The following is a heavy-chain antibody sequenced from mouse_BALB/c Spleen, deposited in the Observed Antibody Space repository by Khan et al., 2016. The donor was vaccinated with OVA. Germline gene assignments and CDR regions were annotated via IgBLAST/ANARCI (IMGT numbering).Heavy chain of an antibody. D-gene: IGHD1-2*01. CDR1: GYTFTDYY. CDR2: ISPGSGDT. Sequence: QVQLQQSGAELARPGASVKLSCKASGYTFTDYYINWVKQRTGQGLEWIGEISPGSGDTYYNERFKGKATLTADKSSSTAYMQLSSLTSEASAVYCCARRNYFGYTFAYWGQGTPVTVSA. CDR3: ARRNYFGYTFAY. V-gene: IGHV1-77*01. J-gene: IGHJ3*01.